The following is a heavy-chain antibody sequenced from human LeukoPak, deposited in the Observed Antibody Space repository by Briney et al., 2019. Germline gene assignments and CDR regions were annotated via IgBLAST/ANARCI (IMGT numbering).Heavy chain of an antibody. Sequence: SSNCMSWVRQPPGKGLEWIGSIYDSGSTYYNPSLKSRVTISVDTSKNQFSLKLNSVTAADTAVYYCARHYGPWGQGTLVTVSS. V-gene: IGHV4-39*01. CDR3: ARHYGP. J-gene: IGHJ5*02. D-gene: IGHD3-10*01. CDR1: SSNC. CDR2: IYDSGST.